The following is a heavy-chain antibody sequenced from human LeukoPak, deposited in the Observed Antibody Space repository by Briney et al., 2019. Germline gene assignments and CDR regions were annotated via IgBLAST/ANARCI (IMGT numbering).Heavy chain of an antibody. CDR2: ISSSSSTI. CDR3: ARDYVWGSYRFDHFDY. J-gene: IGHJ4*02. CDR1: GFTFSSYS. V-gene: IGHV3-48*02. D-gene: IGHD3-16*02. Sequence: PGGSLRLSCAASGFTFSSYSMNWVRQAPGKGLEWVSYISSSSSTIYYADSVKGRFTTSRDNAKNSLYLQMNSLRDEDTAVYYCARDYVWGSYRFDHFDYWGQGTLVTVSS.